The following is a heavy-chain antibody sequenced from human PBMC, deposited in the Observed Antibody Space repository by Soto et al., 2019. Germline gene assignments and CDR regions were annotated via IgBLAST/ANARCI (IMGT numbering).Heavy chain of an antibody. D-gene: IGHD6-19*01. CDR3: AREEGIAVAGFRYYYYMDV. CDR1: GFTFSSYS. Sequence: GGSLRLSCAASGFTFSSYSMNWVRQAPGKGLEWVSSISSSSSYIYYADSVKGRFTISRDNAKNSLYLQMNSLRAEDTAVYYCAREEGIAVAGFRYYYYMDVWGKGTTVTVSS. V-gene: IGHV3-21*01. CDR2: ISSSSSYI. J-gene: IGHJ6*03.